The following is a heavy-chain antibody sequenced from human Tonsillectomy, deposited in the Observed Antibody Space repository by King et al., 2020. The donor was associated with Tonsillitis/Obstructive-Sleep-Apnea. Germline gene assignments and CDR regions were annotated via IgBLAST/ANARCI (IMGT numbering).Heavy chain of an antibody. V-gene: IGHV1-18*01. Sequence: QFQLVQSGGEVNKPGASVKVSCKASGYTFTTFTSYGFSWARQAPGQGVECMRCINTYNGKTNSEQKLQGRVTQTTDTSTSTAYMELSSLRSDDTAVYYCVRDCSGGSCYQRDDWGQGTMVTVSS. CDR2: INTYNGKT. J-gene: IGHJ4*02. D-gene: IGHD2-15*01. CDR1: GYTFTTFTSYG. CDR3: VRDCSGGSCYQRDD.